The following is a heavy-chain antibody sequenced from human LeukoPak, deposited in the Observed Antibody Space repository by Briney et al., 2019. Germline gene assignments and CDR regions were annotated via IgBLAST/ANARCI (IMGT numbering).Heavy chain of an antibody. CDR2: IYTSGST. CDR1: GGSISSGSYY. J-gene: IGHJ4*02. CDR3: ARVPRYSSSADL. D-gene: IGHD6-6*01. Sequence: SETLSLTCTVSGGSISSGSYYWSWIRQPAGKGLEWIGRIYTSGSTNYNPSLKSRVTISVDTSKNQFSLKLSSVTAADTAVYYCARVPRYSSSADLWGQGTLVTVSS. V-gene: IGHV4-61*02.